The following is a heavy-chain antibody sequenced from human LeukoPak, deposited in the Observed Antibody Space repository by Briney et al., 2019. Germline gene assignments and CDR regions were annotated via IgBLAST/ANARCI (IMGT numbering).Heavy chain of an antibody. CDR1: GFTFSTYR. Sequence: GGSLRLSCAASGFTFSTYRMNWVRQAPGKGLEWVSSISSSSSYIYYADSVKGRFTISRDNAKNSLYLQMNSLRAEDTAVYYCARDGDGPRGKDYYYYGMDVWGQGTTVTVSS. CDR3: ARDGDGPRGKDYYYYGMDV. V-gene: IGHV3-21*04. D-gene: IGHD5-24*01. CDR2: ISSSSSYI. J-gene: IGHJ6*02.